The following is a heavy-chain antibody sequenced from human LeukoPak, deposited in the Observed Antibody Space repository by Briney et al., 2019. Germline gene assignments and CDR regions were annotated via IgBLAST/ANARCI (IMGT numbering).Heavy chain of an antibody. CDR2: INPNSGGT. Sequence: GASVKVSCKASGYTFTGYYMHWVRQAPGQGLEWMGWINPNSGGTNYAQKFQGRVTMTRNTSISTAYMELSSLRSEDTAVYYCATRPYGSGWSDYWGQGTLVTVSS. J-gene: IGHJ4*02. CDR3: ATRPYGSGWSDY. D-gene: IGHD6-19*01. V-gene: IGHV1-2*02. CDR1: GYTFTGYY.